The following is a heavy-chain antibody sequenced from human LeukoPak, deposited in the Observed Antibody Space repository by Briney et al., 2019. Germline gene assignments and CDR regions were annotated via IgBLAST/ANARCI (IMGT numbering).Heavy chain of an antibody. J-gene: IGHJ5*01. Sequence: GGSLRLTCTASTRYFTNYWMHWVRQVPGKGLAWLSRIDRDGLREDYADSVRGRFTISRHNAKSTTYLQMNSLRAEDTAVYYCGTSRWSGVVDSWGQGTLVTVSS. CDR3: GTSRWSGVVDS. D-gene: IGHD3-3*01. CDR1: TRYFTNYW. V-gene: IGHV3-74*01. CDR2: IDRDGLRE.